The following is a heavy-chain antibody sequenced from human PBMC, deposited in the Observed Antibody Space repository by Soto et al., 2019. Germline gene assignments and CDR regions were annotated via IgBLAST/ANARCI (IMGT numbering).Heavy chain of an antibody. D-gene: IGHD6-6*01. V-gene: IGHV4-4*02. CDR1: GGSISSSNR. CDR2: IYHSGST. Sequence: PSETLSLTCAVSGGSISSSNRWSWVRQPPGKGLEWIGEIYHSGSTNYNPSLESRVTISVDKSKNQFSLKLSSVTAADTAVYYCARERRVVAARRYGMDVWGQGTTVTVSS. J-gene: IGHJ6*02. CDR3: ARERRVVAARRYGMDV.